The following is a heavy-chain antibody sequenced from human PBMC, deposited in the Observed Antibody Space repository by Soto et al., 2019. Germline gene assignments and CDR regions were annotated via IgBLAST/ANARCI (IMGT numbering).Heavy chain of an antibody. J-gene: IGHJ4*02. CDR3: ARHCSSTSCYAGEGDY. Sequence: EVQLVESGGGLVQPGGSLRLSCAASGFTVSSNYMSWVRQAPGKGLEWVSVIYSGGSTYYADSVKGRFTISRHNSKNTVYHQMNSLRAEETAVYYCARHCSSTSCYAGEGDYWGQGTLVTVSS. V-gene: IGHV3-53*04. CDR2: IYSGGST. D-gene: IGHD2-2*01. CDR1: GFTVSSNY.